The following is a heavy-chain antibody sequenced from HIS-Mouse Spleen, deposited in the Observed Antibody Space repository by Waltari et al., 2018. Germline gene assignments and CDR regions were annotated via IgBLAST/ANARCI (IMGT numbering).Heavy chain of an antibody. CDR2: IYYSGIT. Sequence: QVQLQESGPGLVKPSQTLSLTCTVSGGSISSGGYYWSWIRQHPGKGLGWIGYIYYSGITYSHPSLKSGVTISVDTSKNQFSLKLSSVTAADTAVYYCARSPYYDFWSGYSDNWFDPWGQGTLVTVSS. CDR1: GGSISSGGYY. J-gene: IGHJ5*02. V-gene: IGHV4-31*03. D-gene: IGHD3-3*01. CDR3: ARSPYYDFWSGYSDNWFDP.